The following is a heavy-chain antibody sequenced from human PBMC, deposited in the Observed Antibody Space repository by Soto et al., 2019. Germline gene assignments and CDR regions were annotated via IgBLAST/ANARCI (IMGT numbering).Heavy chain of an antibody. CDR1: GYTLTNYA. CDR2: INTYNGNS. Sequence: QVQLVQSAAEVKKPGASVKVSCKASGYTLTNYAISWVRQAPGQGPEWMGWINTYNGNSNYAQKFQGRVTMTTDTSTNTAYMELRSLTSDDTAVYYCARDCTGGSCFCIYWVQGTLVTVSS. J-gene: IGHJ4*02. V-gene: IGHV1-18*01. D-gene: IGHD2-15*01. CDR3: ARDCTGGSCFCIY.